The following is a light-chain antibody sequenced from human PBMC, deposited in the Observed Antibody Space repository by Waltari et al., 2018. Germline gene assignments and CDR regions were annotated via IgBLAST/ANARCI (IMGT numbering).Light chain of an antibody. J-gene: IGKJ4*01. CDR1: ESISSY. CDR3: QQSYITPLT. V-gene: IGKV1-39*01. Sequence: DIQMTQSPSSLSASVGDRVTITCRASESISSYLNWYQQQPGKAPNLLIYDASSLQGGVPSRFSGSGSGTDLTLTISSLQPEDFATYYCQQSYITPLTFGGGTKVEIK. CDR2: DAS.